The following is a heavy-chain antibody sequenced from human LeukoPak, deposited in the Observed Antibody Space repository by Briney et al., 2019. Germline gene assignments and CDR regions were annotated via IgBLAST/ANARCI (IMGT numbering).Heavy chain of an antibody. CDR3: ATGLRYFDWLLSFFDY. CDR1: GYTLTELS. J-gene: IGHJ4*02. D-gene: IGHD3-9*01. CDR2: FDPEDGET. Sequence: ASVKVSCKASGYTLTELSMHWVRQAPGKGLEWMGGFDPEDGETIYAQKFQGRVTMTEDTSTDTAYMELSSLRSEDTAVYYCATGLRYFDWLLSFFDYWGQGTLVTVSS. V-gene: IGHV1-24*01.